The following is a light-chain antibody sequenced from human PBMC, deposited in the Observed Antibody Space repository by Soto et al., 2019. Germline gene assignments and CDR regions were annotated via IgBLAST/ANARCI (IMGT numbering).Light chain of an antibody. CDR1: QSVSSN. CDR2: GAS. CDR3: QQYKDWRT. V-gene: IGKV3-15*01. J-gene: IGKJ1*01. Sequence: EIVMTQSPATLSVSPGERATLSCRASQSVSSNLAWYQQKAGQAPRLLMYGASTRATGIPARFSGSGSGTEFTLTISSLQSEDFAVYYCQQYKDWRTFGQGTNVDIK.